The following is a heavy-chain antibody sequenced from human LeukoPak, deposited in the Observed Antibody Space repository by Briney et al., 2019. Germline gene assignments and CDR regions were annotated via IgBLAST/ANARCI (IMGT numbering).Heavy chain of an antibody. Sequence: GGSLRLSCATSGITFRNYGMHWVRQAPGKGLEWVAVISYDGSNKYYADSVKGRFTISRDNSKNTLYLQMNSLRAEDTAVYYCARDHPAAGTFDYWGQGTLVTVSS. CDR3: ARDHPAAGTFDY. V-gene: IGHV3-30*19. D-gene: IGHD6-13*01. CDR2: ISYDGSNK. CDR1: GITFRNYG. J-gene: IGHJ4*02.